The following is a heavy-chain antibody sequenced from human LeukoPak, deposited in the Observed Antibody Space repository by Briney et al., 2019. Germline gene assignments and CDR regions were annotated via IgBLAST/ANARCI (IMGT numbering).Heavy chain of an antibody. CDR1: GFTFSSYS. CDR3: AKSNEYDSSGYFDY. Sequence: GGPLRLSCAASGFTFSSYSMNWVRQAPGKGLEWVSSISSSSSYIYYADSVKGRFTISRDNAKNSLYLQMNSLRAEDTAVYYCAKSNEYDSSGYFDYWGQGTLVTVSS. J-gene: IGHJ4*02. CDR2: ISSSSSYI. V-gene: IGHV3-21*01. D-gene: IGHD3-22*01.